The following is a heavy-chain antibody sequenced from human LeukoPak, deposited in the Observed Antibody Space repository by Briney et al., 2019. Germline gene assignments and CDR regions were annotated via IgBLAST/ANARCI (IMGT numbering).Heavy chain of an antibody. D-gene: IGHD3-10*01. CDR1: GYTFTSYG. J-gene: IGHJ5*02. V-gene: IGHV1-18*01. CDR3: ARGNYYGSGSYYFNWFDP. Sequence: GASVKVSCKASGYTFTSYGISWVRQAPGQGLEWMGWISAYNGNTNYAQKLQGRVTMTTDTSTSTAYMELRSLRSDDTAVYYCARGNYYGSGSYYFNWFDPWGQGTLVTVSS. CDR2: ISAYNGNT.